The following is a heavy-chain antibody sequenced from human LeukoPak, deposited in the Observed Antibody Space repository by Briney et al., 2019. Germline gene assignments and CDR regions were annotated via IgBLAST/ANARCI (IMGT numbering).Heavy chain of an antibody. CDR3: ARHALKGPTLYDFWSRGDFDY. Sequence: SEALSLTCTVSGGSISSSSYYWGWIRQPPGKGLEWIGSIYYSGSTYYNPSLKSRVTISVDTSKNQFSLKLSSVTAADTAVYYCARHALKGPTLYDFWSRGDFDYWGQGTLVTVSS. V-gene: IGHV4-39*01. D-gene: IGHD3-3*01. J-gene: IGHJ4*02. CDR2: IYYSGST. CDR1: GGSISSSSYY.